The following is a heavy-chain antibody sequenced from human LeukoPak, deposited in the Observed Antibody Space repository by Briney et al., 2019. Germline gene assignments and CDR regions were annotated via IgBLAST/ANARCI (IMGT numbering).Heavy chain of an antibody. D-gene: IGHD3-22*01. CDR2: ISRSQTYI. Sequence: GGSLRLSCAASGFAVSDYTMNWVRQAPGKGLEWISSISRSQTYIYYADSVKGRFAISKDNAENSLYLQMNSLRAEDTAVYYCAKRLVDYYDSTTGGAFDYWGQGTLVTVSS. V-gene: IGHV3-21*01. CDR1: GFAVSDYT. J-gene: IGHJ4*02. CDR3: AKRLVDYYDSTTGGAFDY.